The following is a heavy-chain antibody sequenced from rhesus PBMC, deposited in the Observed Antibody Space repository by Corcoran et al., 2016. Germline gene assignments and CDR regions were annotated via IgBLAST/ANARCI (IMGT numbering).Heavy chain of an antibody. Sequence: EVQLVESGGGLVQPGGSLRLSCAASGFTFSSYGMSLVRQAPGKGLEWVSYISNGGGSTYNADSVKGRFTISRDNSKNTLSLQMNSLRAEDTAVYYCAKDPNLRYPSYYFDYWGQGVLVTVSS. V-gene: IGHV3S5*01. J-gene: IGHJ4*01. CDR3: AKDPNLRYPSYYFDY. CDR2: ISNGGGST. D-gene: IGHD4-29*01. CDR1: GFTFSSYG.